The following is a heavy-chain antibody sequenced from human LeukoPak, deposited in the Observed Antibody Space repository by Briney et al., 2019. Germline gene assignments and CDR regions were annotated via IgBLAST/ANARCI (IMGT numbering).Heavy chain of an antibody. CDR2: IYTSGST. Sequence: NPSETLSLTCTVSGGSISSYYWSWIRQPAGKGLEWIGRIYTSGSTNYNPSLKSRVTMSVDTSKNQFSLNLSSVTAADTAVYYCARDRFRSNWFDPWGQGTLVTVSS. J-gene: IGHJ5*02. CDR1: GGSISSYY. CDR3: ARDRFRSNWFDP. D-gene: IGHD2-21*01. V-gene: IGHV4-4*07.